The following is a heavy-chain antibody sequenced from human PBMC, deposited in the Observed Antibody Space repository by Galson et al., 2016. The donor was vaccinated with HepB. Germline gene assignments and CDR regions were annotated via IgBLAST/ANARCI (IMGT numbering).Heavy chain of an antibody. CDR1: GGSISSSSYY. D-gene: IGHD3-10*01. Sequence: SETLSLTCTVSGGSISSSSYYWGWIRQPPGKGLEWIGSIYYSGSTYYNPSLKSRVTISVDMSKNLFSLKLSSVTAAGTAVYYCARDGSGNYRNDGWFDPWGQGAQVLVSS. CDR2: IYYSGST. CDR3: ARDGSGNYRNDGWFDP. V-gene: IGHV4-39*01. J-gene: IGHJ5*02.